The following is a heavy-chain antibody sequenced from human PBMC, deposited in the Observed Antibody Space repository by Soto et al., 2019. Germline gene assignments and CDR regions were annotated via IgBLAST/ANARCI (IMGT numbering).Heavy chain of an antibody. Sequence: SETLSLTCAVSGGSFTSNNWWTWVRQPPGQGLEWIGEIYRTGSTNYNPSLEGRSTISLDTAKNHFSLKLSSVTVADTAVYYCARGGSGWQALNWIDPWGQGTLVTVSS. CDR2: IYRTGST. V-gene: IGHV4-4*02. D-gene: IGHD6-19*01. J-gene: IGHJ5*02. CDR1: GGSFTSNNW. CDR3: ARGGSGWQALNWIDP.